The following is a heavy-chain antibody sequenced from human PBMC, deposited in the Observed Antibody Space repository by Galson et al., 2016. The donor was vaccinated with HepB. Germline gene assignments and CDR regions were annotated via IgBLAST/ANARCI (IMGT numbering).Heavy chain of an antibody. CDR2: ISSSGYTV. V-gene: IGHV3-11*01. Sequence: SLRLSCAASGFTFSDYYMNWIRQAPGKGLEWVSYISSSGYTVHYADSVKGRFTTSRDNTKKSLYLQMNSLRAEDTAIYYCARDMGAAGYSTTTSDYWGQGTLVTVSS. D-gene: IGHD6-13*01. CDR3: ARDMGAAGYSTTTSDY. CDR1: GFTFSDYY. J-gene: IGHJ4*02.